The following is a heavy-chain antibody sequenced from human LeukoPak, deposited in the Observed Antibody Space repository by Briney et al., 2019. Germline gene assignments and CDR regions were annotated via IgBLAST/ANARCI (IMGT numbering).Heavy chain of an antibody. V-gene: IGHV1-18*01. D-gene: IGHD6-19*01. CDR3: ARRVEAVAKEIIDY. J-gene: IGHJ4*02. CDR1: GYTFTSYG. CDR2: ISAYNGNT. Sequence: ASVKVSCKASGYTFTSYGISWVRQAPGQGLEWMGWISAYNGNTNYTRKLQGRVTMTTDTSTSTAYMELRSLRSDDTAVYYCARRVEAVAKEIIDYWGQGTLVTVSS.